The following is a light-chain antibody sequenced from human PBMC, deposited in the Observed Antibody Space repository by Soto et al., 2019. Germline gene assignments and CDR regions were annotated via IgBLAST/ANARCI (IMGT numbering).Light chain of an antibody. CDR2: DVS. V-gene: IGLV2-11*01. CDR3: CSYAGSYTFV. J-gene: IGLJ1*01. Sequence: QSALTQPRSVSGSPGPSVTISCTGTSSDVGGYNYVSWYQQHPGKAPKLMIYDVSKRPSGVPDRFSGSKSGNTASLTISWLQAEDEAEYYCCSYAGSYTFVFGTGTKLTVL. CDR1: SSDVGGYNY.